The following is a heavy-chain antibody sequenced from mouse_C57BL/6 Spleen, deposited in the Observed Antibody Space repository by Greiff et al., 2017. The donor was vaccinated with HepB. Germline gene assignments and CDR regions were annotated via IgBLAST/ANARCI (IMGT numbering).Heavy chain of an antibody. Sequence: EVHLVESGAELVRPGASVKLSCTASGFNIKDDYMHWVKQRPEQGLEWIGWIDPENGDTEYASKFQGKATINADTSSNTAYLQLSSLTSEDTAVYYCTMGYSNYEAWFAYWGQGTLVTVSA. CDR1: GFNIKDDY. V-gene: IGHV14-4*01. J-gene: IGHJ3*01. CDR2: IDPENGDT. D-gene: IGHD2-5*01. CDR3: TMGYSNYEAWFAY.